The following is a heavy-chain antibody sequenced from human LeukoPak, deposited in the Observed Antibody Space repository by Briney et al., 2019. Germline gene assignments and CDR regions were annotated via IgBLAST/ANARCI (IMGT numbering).Heavy chain of an antibody. D-gene: IGHD3-10*01. J-gene: IGHJ4*02. CDR2: ISGSGGST. Sequence: GGSLRLSCAASGFTFSSYAMSWVRQAPGKGLEWVSAISGSGGSTYYADSVKGRFTISRDNSKNTLYLQINSLRAEDTAVYYCAKGALLWFGDKYYFDYWGQGTLVTVSS. CDR1: GFTFSSYA. V-gene: IGHV3-23*01. CDR3: AKGALLWFGDKYYFDY.